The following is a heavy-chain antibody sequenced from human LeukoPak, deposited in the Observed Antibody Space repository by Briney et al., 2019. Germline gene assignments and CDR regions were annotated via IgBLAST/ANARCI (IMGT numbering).Heavy chain of an antibody. D-gene: IGHD2-2*01. Sequence: APVKVSCKASGYTFTSYEINWVRQATGQGLEWMGWMNPNTGNTGYAQNFQGRVTMTSDTSITTAYMELNSLTSEDTAVYYCARGGFPSASWGQGTLVTVSS. CDR1: GYTFTSYE. CDR2: MNPNTGNT. J-gene: IGHJ4*02. CDR3: ARGGFPSAS. V-gene: IGHV1-8*01.